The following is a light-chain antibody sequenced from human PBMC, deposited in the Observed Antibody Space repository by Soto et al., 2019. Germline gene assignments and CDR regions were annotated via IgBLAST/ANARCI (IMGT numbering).Light chain of an antibody. J-gene: IGKJ3*01. V-gene: IGKV1-27*01. CDR1: QDIRNY. CDR3: QKYDRAPFT. Sequence: DIQMTQSPSSLYVSVGDRVTITCRASQDIRNYLAWYQQKPGKVPKLLIYAASTLQSGVPSRFSGSGSGTDFTLTINSLQPEDIATYYCQKYDRAPFTFGPGTKVDFK. CDR2: AAS.